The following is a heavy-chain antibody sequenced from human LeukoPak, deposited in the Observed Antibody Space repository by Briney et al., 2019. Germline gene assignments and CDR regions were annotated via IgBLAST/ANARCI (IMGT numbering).Heavy chain of an antibody. CDR3: ARHTGYSSSWYAKLDY. Sequence: ASETLSLTCAAYGGSFSGYYWSWIRQPPGKGLEWIGEINHSGSTNYNPSLKSRVTISVDTSKNQFSLKLSSVTATDTAVYYCARHTGYSSSWYAKLDYWGQGTLVTVSS. D-gene: IGHD6-13*01. J-gene: IGHJ4*02. CDR1: GGSFSGYY. V-gene: IGHV4-34*01. CDR2: INHSGST.